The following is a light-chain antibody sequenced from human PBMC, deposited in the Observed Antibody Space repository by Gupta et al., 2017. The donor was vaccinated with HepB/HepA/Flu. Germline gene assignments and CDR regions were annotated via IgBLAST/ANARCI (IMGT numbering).Light chain of an antibody. CDR3: AAWDDSVNSVV. J-gene: IGLJ3*02. V-gene: IGLV1-44*01. CDR2: SYD. CDR1: RSNIGSNP. Sequence: QSVVSQPPSASGTPGQRVTISCSGSRSNIGSNPVGWYQQLPGTAPKLLIFSYDQRPSGVPDRFSATKSGTSASLVISGLQPEDEADYHCAAWDDSVNSVVVGGGTKLSVL.